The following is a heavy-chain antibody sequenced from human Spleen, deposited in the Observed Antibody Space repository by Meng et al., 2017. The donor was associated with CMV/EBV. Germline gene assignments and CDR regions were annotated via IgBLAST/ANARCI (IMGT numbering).Heavy chain of an antibody. Sequence: SLTISCQIPGHGVTNYWIAWVRQMPGKGLEWMGLIYPGDSDTRYSPSFKGQVTISADKSINAAYLQWSSLKASDTAMYYCATFGSGGYWGQGTLVTVSS. CDR1: GHGVTNYW. CDR2: IYPGDSDT. D-gene: IGHD6-25*01. V-gene: IGHV5-51*01. J-gene: IGHJ4*02. CDR3: ATFGSGGY.